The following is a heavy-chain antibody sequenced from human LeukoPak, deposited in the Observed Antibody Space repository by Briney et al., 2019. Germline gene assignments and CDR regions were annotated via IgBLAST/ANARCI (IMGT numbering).Heavy chain of an antibody. V-gene: IGHV4-59*04. CDR3: ARDPYYYGSGVSGRYFDL. Sequence: SETLSLTCTVSGGSISSYYWSWIRQPPGKGLEWIGYIYYSGSTYYNPSLKSRVTISVDTSKNQFSLKLSSVTAADTAVYYCARDPYYYGSGVSGRYFDLWGRGTLVTVSS. D-gene: IGHD3-10*01. J-gene: IGHJ2*01. CDR1: GGSISSYY. CDR2: IYYSGST.